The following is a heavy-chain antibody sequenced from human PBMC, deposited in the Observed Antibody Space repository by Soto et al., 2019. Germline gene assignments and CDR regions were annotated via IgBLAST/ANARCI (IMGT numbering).Heavy chain of an antibody. J-gene: IGHJ4*02. CDR2: IYRDDTT. CDR1: GFTVSSNY. CDR3: ARAPYGSGWTVDVDN. Sequence: PGGSLRLSCAASGFTVSSNYMSWVRQAPGKGLEWVSVIYRDDTTYYADSVKGRFTISRDNSKNTLFLQMNSLRAEDTAVYYCARAPYGSGWTVDVDNWGQGTQVTFSS. V-gene: IGHV3-66*01. D-gene: IGHD6-19*01.